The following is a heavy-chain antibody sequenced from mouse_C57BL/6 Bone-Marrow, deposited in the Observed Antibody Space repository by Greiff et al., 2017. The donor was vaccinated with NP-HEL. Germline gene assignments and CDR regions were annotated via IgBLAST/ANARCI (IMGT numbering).Heavy chain of an antibody. D-gene: IGHD1-1*01. CDR3: ARSYGSSSWYFDV. CDR2: IDPEDGET. Sequence: VHVKQSGAELVKPGASVKLSCTASGFNIKDYYMHWVKQRTEQGLEWIGRIDPEDGETKYAPKFQGKATITADTSSNTAYLQLSSLTSDDTAVYYCARSYGSSSWYFDVWGTGTTVTVSS. J-gene: IGHJ1*03. V-gene: IGHV14-2*01. CDR1: GFNIKDYY.